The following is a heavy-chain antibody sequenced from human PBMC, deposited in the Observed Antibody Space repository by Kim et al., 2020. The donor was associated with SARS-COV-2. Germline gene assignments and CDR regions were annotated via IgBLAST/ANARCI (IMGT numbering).Heavy chain of an antibody. CDR1: GYTFTSYG. Sequence: ASVKVSCKASGYTFTSYGISWVRQAPGQGLEWMGWISAYNGNTNYAQKLQGRVTMTTDTSTSTAYMELRSLRSDDTAVYYCARGPCYYDSSGAPVGSLFAPWGQGPLVPLSS. D-gene: IGHD3-22*01. CDR2: ISAYNGNT. J-gene: IGHJ5*02. V-gene: IGHV1-18*01. CDR3: ARGPCYYDSSGAPVGSLFAP.